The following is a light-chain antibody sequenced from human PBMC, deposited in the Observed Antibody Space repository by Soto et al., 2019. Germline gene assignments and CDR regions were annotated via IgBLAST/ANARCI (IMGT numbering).Light chain of an antibody. CDR3: QQYGNSRT. Sequence: EIVLTQFPGTLSLSPGERATLSCRASQNVGSTNLAWYQQKPGQAPRLLIYGASSRATGIADRFSGGGSGTDFTLTISRLESEDFAVYYCQQYGNSRTFGQGTKVEIK. CDR1: QNVGSTN. J-gene: IGKJ1*01. CDR2: GAS. V-gene: IGKV3-20*01.